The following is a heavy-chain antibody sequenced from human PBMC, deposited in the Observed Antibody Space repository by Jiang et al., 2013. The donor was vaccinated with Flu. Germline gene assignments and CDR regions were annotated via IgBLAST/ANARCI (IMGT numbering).Heavy chain of an antibody. D-gene: IGHD2-2*01. CDR2: IFYFGGT. CDR1: GGSTSGYF. CDR3: ARGPDHAVVPPSGMGFDS. Sequence: GSGLVKPSETLSLTCTVSGGSTSGYFWAWIRQPPGKGLEWIGYIFYFGGTLYSPSLKNRVAISLDASKNQFSLKMTSVTAADSAMYFCARGPDHAVVPPSGMGFDSWGRGTRVTVSS. V-gene: IGHV4-59*01. J-gene: IGHJ4*02.